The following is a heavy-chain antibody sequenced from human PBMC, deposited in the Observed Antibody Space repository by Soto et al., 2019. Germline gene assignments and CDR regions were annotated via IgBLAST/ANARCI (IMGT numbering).Heavy chain of an antibody. CDR1: GYTFTGYY. D-gene: IGHD2-2*01. CDR2: INPNSGGT. V-gene: IGHV1-2*04. CDR3: ARGGVVNCSSTSCHQKKDDAFDI. Sequence: ASVKVSCKASGYTFTGYYMHWVRQAPGQGLEWMGWINPNSGGTNYAQKFQGWVTMTRDTSISTAYMELSRLRSDDTAVYYCARGGVVNCSSTSCHQKKDDAFDIWGQGTMVTVSS. J-gene: IGHJ3*02.